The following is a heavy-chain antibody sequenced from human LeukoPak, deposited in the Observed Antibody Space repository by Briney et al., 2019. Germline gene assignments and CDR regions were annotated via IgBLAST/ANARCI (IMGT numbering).Heavy chain of an antibody. V-gene: IGHV5-51*01. D-gene: IGHD5-18*01. Sequence: GESLKISCKGPGYSFTSYWIGWVRQMPGKGLEWMGIIYPGDSDTRYSPSFQGQVTISADKSISTAYLQWSSLKASDTAMYYCARHGYSYGSDFDYWGQGTLVTVSS. J-gene: IGHJ4*02. CDR2: IYPGDSDT. CDR3: ARHGYSYGSDFDY. CDR1: GYSFTSYW.